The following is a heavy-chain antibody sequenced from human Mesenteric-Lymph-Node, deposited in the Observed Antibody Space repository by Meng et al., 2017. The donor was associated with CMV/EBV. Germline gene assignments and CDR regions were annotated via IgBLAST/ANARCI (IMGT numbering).Heavy chain of an antibody. D-gene: IGHD3-3*01. CDR1: GSTFSNSA. Sequence: ASVKVSCKASGSTFSNSATSWVRQAPGQGLEWMGWLNPKDGDTRYAQNFQGRVAMTRETSITTAYMELSSLRSDDTGVYYCARSRPPPVFWSGYYFDYWGQGTLVTVSS. V-gene: IGHV1-2*02. J-gene: IGHJ4*02. CDR3: ARSRPPPVFWSGYYFDY. CDR2: LNPKDGDT.